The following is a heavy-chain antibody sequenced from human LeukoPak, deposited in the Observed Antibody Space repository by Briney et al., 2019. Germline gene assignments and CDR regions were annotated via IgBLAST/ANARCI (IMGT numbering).Heavy chain of an antibody. Sequence: SETLSLTCTVSDGSISNYYWSWIRQPAGKGLEWIGRIYTSGSTNYNPSLKSRVTMSVDTSKNQFSLKLSSVTAADTAVYYCARGGYYGSGNDFRFDPWGQGTLVTVSS. CDR1: DGSISNYY. V-gene: IGHV4-4*07. D-gene: IGHD3-10*01. J-gene: IGHJ5*02. CDR3: ARGGYYGSGNDFRFDP. CDR2: IYTSGST.